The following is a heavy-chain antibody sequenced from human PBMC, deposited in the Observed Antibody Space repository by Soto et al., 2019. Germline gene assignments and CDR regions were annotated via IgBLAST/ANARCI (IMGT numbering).Heavy chain of an antibody. CDR3: AKDIGADIVVVPAAIWSNWFDP. J-gene: IGHJ5*02. CDR1: GFTFDDYA. V-gene: IGHV3-9*01. D-gene: IGHD2-2*01. CDR2: ISWNSGSI. Sequence: GGSLRLSCAASGFTFDDYAMHWVRQAPGKGLEWVSGISWNSGSIGYADSVKGRFTISRDNAKNSLYLQMYSLRAEDTALYYCAKDIGADIVVVPAAIWSNWFDPWGQGTLVTVSS.